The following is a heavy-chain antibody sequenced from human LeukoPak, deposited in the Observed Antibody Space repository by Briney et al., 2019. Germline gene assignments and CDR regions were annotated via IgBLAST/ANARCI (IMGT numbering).Heavy chain of an antibody. CDR3: AREGGPYRPLDY. CDR1: GGSISFTNW. Sequence: SGTLSLICGVSGGSISFTNWWTWVRQPPRKGLEWVGEVHLDGRTNYNPSLQSRLTMSVDFSENHISLKLTSVTAADTAVYYCAREGGPYRPLDYSGQGTLVTVSS. CDR2: VHLDGRT. V-gene: IGHV4-4*02. J-gene: IGHJ4*02.